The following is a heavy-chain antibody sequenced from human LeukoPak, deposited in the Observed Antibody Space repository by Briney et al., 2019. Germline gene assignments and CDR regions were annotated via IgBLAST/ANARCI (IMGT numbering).Heavy chain of an antibody. CDR1: GFTFSSYG. CDR2: IWYDGSNK. CDR3: AKGNYDYVWGSYRYPCCAFDI. D-gene: IGHD3-16*02. V-gene: IGHV3-30*02. Sequence: PGGSLRLSCAASGFTFSSYGMHWVRQAPGKGLEWVAFIWYDGSNKYYADSVKGRFTISRDNSKNTLYLQMNSLRAEDTAVYYCAKGNYDYVWGSYRYPCCAFDIWGQGTMVTVSS. J-gene: IGHJ3*02.